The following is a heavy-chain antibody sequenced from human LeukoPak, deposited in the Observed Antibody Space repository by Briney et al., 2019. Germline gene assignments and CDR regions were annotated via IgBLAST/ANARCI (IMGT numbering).Heavy chain of an antibody. CDR1: GLTFSNFP. V-gene: IGHV3-7*03. J-gene: IGHJ3*02. CDR3: AKDLSSELLDAFDI. Sequence: GGSLRLSCVASGLTFSNFPMTWVRQAPGKGLEWVASIKQDGSEKYYVDSVKGRFTISRDNSKNTLYLQMNSLRAEDTAVYYCAKDLSSELLDAFDIWGQGTMVTVSS. CDR2: IKQDGSEK. D-gene: IGHD1-7*01.